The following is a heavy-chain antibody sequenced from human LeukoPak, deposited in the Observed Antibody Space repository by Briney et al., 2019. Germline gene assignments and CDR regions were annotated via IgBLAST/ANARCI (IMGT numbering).Heavy chain of an antibody. CDR2: ISYDGSNK. D-gene: IGHD3-3*01. CDR3: ARRFLEWFLDY. J-gene: IGHJ4*02. CDR1: GFTFSSYG. Sequence: GRSLRLSCAASGFTFSSYGMHWVRQAPGKGLEWVAVISYDGSNKYYADSVKGRFTISRDNSKNTLYLQMNSLRAEDTAVYYCARRFLEWFLDYWGQGTLVTVSS. V-gene: IGHV3-30*03.